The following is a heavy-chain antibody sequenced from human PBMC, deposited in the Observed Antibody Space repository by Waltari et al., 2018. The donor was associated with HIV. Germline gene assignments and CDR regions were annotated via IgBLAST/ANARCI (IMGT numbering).Heavy chain of an antibody. V-gene: IGHV4-34*01. Sequence: QVQLQQWGAGLLKPSETLSLTCAVYGGSFSGYYWSWIRQPPGKGLEWIGEINHSGSTNYNPSLKSRVTISVDTSKNQFSLKLSSVTAANTAVYYCARGQSWFGELFSYGWFDPWGQGTLVTVSS. CDR3: ARGQSWFGELFSYGWFDP. J-gene: IGHJ5*02. CDR2: INHSGST. CDR1: GGSFSGYY. D-gene: IGHD3-10*01.